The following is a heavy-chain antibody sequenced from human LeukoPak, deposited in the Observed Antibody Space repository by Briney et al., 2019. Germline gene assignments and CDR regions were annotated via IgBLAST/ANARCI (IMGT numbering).Heavy chain of an antibody. CDR2: IKEDGGEK. Sequence: GGSLRLSCAASGFTFSNYWMTWVRQAPGKGLEWVAHIKEDGGEKHYVDPVKGRFTISRDDAKNSLYLQMNSLRAEDTAMYYCVRDRGYCSGGTCYALWDYWGQGALVTVSS. V-gene: IGHV3-7*01. CDR1: GFTFSNYW. CDR3: VRDRGYCSGGTCYALWDY. D-gene: IGHD2-15*01. J-gene: IGHJ4*02.